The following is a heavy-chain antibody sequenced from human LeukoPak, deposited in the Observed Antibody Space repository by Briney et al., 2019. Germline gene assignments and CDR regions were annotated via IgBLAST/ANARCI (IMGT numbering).Heavy chain of an antibody. J-gene: IGHJ4*01. CDR1: GFSFGDYW. V-gene: IGHV3-7*01. D-gene: IGHD2-21*01. CDR2: IKHDGSEK. Sequence: GGSLSLSCAASGFSFGDYWMSWVRQPPGKGLEWVADIKHDGSEKNYVDSVKGRFTISRDNAKNSLYLQMNSLRAEDTAVYYCVPPYYTAFEYWGQGTLVTVSS. CDR3: VPPYYTAFEY.